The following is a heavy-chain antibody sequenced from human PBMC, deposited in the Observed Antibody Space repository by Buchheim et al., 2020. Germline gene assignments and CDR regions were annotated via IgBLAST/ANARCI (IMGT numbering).Heavy chain of an antibody. J-gene: IGHJ1*01. CDR3: ARVYGSGSAEYFEH. CDR2: ISPNGKNK. Sequence: QVQLVESGGGVVQPGRSLGLSCAASGFPFSSYAIHWARQAPGKGLEWVAVISPNGKNKYYADSVKGRFTISRDNSKDMVFLQMNSLRSEDTAVYYCARVYGSGSAEYFEHWGQGTL. CDR1: GFPFSSYA. D-gene: IGHD3-10*01. V-gene: IGHV3-30*04.